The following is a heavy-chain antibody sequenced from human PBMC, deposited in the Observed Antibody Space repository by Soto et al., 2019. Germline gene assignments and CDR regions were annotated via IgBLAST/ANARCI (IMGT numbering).Heavy chain of an antibody. CDR3: ARAGVTTGLAVDY. CDR2: INPNSGGT. Sequence: ASVKVSCKASGYTFTGYHMHWVRQAPGQGLEWMGWINPNSGGTNYAQKFQGWVTMIRDTSISTAYMELSRLRSDDTAVYYGARAGVTTGLAVDYWGQGTRVAVSS. CDR1: GYTFTGYH. V-gene: IGHV1-2*04. D-gene: IGHD4-17*01. J-gene: IGHJ4*02.